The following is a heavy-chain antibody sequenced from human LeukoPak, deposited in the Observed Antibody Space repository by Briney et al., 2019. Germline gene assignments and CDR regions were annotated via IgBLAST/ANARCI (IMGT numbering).Heavy chain of an antibody. D-gene: IGHD2-2*01. CDR3: AREKAVVVQNWFDP. CDR1: GFTFSSYA. V-gene: IGHV3-30*01. Sequence: PGGSLRLSCAASGFTFSSYAMSWVRQAPGKGLEWVAVISYDGSNKYYADSVKGRFTISRDNSKNTLYLQMNSLRAEDTAVYYCAREKAVVVQNWFDPWGRGTLVTVSS. J-gene: IGHJ5*02. CDR2: ISYDGSNK.